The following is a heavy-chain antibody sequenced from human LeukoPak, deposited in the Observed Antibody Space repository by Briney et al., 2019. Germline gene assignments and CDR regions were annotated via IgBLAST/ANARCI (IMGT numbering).Heavy chain of an antibody. CDR1: GYTFTSYD. CDR2: INTNTGNP. Sequence: ASVKVSCKASGYTFTSYDINWVRQATGQGLEWMGWINTNTGNPTYAQGFTGRFVFSLDTSVSTAYLQISSLKAEDTAVYYCARDGSMYYGSGSPYYYYGMDVWGQGTTVTVSS. D-gene: IGHD3-10*01. CDR3: ARDGSMYYGSGSPYYYYGMDV. J-gene: IGHJ6*02. V-gene: IGHV7-4-1*02.